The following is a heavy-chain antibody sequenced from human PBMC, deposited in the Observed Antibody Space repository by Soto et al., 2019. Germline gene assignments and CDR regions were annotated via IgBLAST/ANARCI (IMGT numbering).Heavy chain of an antibody. CDR1: GYTFTSYY. CDR3: ARDRSDYGGNSGALDY. Sequence: QVQLVQSGAEVKKPGASVKVSCKASGYTFTSYYMHWVRQAPGQGLEWMGIINPSGGSTSYAQKFQGRVTMTRDTSTNTVYMELSSLRSEDTAVYYCARDRSDYGGNSGALDYWGQGTLVTVSS. J-gene: IGHJ4*02. D-gene: IGHD4-17*01. V-gene: IGHV1-46*01. CDR2: INPSGGST.